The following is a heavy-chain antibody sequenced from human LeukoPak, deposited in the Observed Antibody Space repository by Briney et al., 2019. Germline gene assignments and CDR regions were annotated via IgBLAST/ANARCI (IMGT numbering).Heavy chain of an antibody. Sequence: GGSLRLSCAASGFTFSSYGMHWVRQAPGKGLEWVAVISYDGSNKYYADSVKGRFTISRDNSKNTLYLQMNSLRAEDTAVYYCARDKELGVVITRLFGYWGQGTLVTVSS. CDR2: ISYDGSNK. D-gene: IGHD3-3*01. CDR1: GFTFSSYG. V-gene: IGHV3-30*03. J-gene: IGHJ4*02. CDR3: ARDKELGVVITRLFGY.